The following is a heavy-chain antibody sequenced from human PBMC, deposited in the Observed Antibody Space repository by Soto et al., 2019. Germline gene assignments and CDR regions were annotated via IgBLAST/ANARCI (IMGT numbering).Heavy chain of an antibody. CDR3: ARGPDIAHFDY. V-gene: IGHV4-34*01. D-gene: IGHD2-15*01. CDR1: GGSFSGYY. Sequence: SETLSLTCAVYGGSFSGYYWSWIRQPPGKGLEWIGEINHSGSTNYNPSLKSRVTISVDTSKNQFSLKLSSVTAADTAVYYCARGPDIAHFDYWGQGTLVTVSS. J-gene: IGHJ4*02. CDR2: INHSGST.